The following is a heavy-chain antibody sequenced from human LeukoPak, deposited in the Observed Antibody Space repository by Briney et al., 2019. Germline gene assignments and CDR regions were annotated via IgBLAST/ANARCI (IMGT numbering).Heavy chain of an antibody. CDR1: GYTFTSYD. CDR2: MNPNSGNT. Sequence: GASVKVSCKASGYTFTSYDINWVRQATGQGLEWMGWMNPNSGNTGYAQKFRGRVTMTRNTSISTAYMELSSLRSEDTAVYYCARVQGSSWTFDYWGQGTLVTVSS. J-gene: IGHJ4*02. D-gene: IGHD6-13*01. CDR3: ARVQGSSWTFDY. V-gene: IGHV1-8*01.